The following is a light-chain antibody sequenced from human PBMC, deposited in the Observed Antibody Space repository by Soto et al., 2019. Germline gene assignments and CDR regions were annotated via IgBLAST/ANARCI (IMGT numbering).Light chain of an antibody. CDR1: QSISDT. J-gene: IGKJ4*01. Sequence: EIVMTQSPATLSVSPGGRATLSCRASQSISDTLAWYQQKPGQAPRLLIYGASRRATGIPARFSGSGSGTEFNLTISSLQSEDFAVYYCQQYNNWPRATFGGGTKVDIK. V-gene: IGKV3-15*01. CDR3: QQYNNWPRAT. CDR2: GAS.